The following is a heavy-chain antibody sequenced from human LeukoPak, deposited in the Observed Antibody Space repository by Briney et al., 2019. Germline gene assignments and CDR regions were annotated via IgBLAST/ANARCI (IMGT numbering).Heavy chain of an antibody. D-gene: IGHD2-8*01. CDR3: AKALNTVYSY. Sequence: GGSLRLSCAASGFTFSSYAMHWVRQAPGKGLEWVAVISYDGSNKYYADSVKGRFTISRDNSKNTLYLQMNSLRAEDTAVYYCAKALNTVYSYWGQGTLVTVSS. V-gene: IGHV3-30-3*01. CDR1: GFTFSSYA. J-gene: IGHJ4*02. CDR2: ISYDGSNK.